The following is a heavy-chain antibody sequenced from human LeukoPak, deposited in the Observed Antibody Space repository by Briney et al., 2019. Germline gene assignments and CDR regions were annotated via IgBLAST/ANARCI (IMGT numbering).Heavy chain of an antibody. Sequence: GGSLRLSCAASGFTFSDSYMSWIRHTPGKGLEWLSYISSSSSDTNYADSVKGRFTISRDNAKNSLYLQMNSLRAGDTAVYYCARGSRTIELGDDYWGQGTLVTVSS. D-gene: IGHD5-24*01. V-gene: IGHV3-11*06. CDR1: GFTFSDSY. J-gene: IGHJ4*02. CDR2: ISSSSSDT. CDR3: ARGSRTIELGDDY.